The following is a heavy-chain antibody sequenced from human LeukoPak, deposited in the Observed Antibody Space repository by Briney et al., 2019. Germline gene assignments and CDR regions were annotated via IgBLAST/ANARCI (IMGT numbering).Heavy chain of an antibody. CDR2: ISWNSGSI. CDR3: AKDSWIFYGSGRHFDY. D-gene: IGHD3-10*01. J-gene: IGHJ4*02. V-gene: IGHV3-9*01. CDR1: GFTFDDYA. Sequence: GGSLRLSCAASGFTFDDYAMHWVRQAPGKGLEWVSGISWNSGSIGHADSVKGRFTISRDNAKNSLYLQMNSLRAEDTALYYCAKDSWIFYGSGRHFDYWGQGTLVTVSS.